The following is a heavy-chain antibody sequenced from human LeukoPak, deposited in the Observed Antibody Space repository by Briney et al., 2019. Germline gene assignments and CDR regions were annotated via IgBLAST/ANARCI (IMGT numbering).Heavy chain of an antibody. V-gene: IGHV1-18*01. J-gene: IGHJ5*02. D-gene: IGHD3-3*01. CDR2: ISAYNGNT. Sequence: GASVKVSCKASGYTFTSYGISWVRQAPGQGLEWMGWISAYNGNTNYAQKLQGRVTMTTDTSTSTAYMELRSLRSDDTAVYYCARDLGVLRFLEGPSWFDPWGQGTLVTVSS. CDR3: ARDLGVLRFLEGPSWFDP. CDR1: GYTFTSYG.